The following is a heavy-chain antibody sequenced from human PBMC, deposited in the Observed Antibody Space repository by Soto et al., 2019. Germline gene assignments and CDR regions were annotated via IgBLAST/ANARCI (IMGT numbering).Heavy chain of an antibody. D-gene: IGHD3-3*01. Sequence: SETLSLTCTVSGGSVSSGSYYWSWIRQPPGKGLEWIGYIYYSGSTNYNPSLKSRVTISVDTSKNQFSLKLSSVTAADTAVYYCARRPDDFWSGYYFDYWAREPWSPSPQ. CDR2: IYYSGST. CDR1: GGSVSSGSYY. CDR3: ARRPDDFWSGYYFDY. J-gene: IGHJ4*02. V-gene: IGHV4-61*01.